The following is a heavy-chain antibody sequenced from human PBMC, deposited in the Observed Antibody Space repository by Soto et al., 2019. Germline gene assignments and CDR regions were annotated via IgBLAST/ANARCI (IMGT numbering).Heavy chain of an antibody. J-gene: IGHJ3*02. CDR1: GFTFSSYS. V-gene: IGHV3-21*01. D-gene: IGHD3-9*01. Sequence: EVQLVESGGGLVKPGGSLRLSCAASGFTFSSYSMNWVRQAPGKGLEWVTSISSSSRYIYYADSVKGRFTISRDNAKNSLYLQMNSLRAEDTAVYYCAREGYFGAFDIWGQGTMVTVSS. CDR2: ISSSSRYI. CDR3: AREGYFGAFDI.